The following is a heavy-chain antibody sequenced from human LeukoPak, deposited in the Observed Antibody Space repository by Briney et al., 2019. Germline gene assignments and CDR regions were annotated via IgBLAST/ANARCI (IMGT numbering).Heavy chain of an antibody. J-gene: IGHJ4*02. CDR1: GGSFSGYY. CDR2: INHSGST. Sequence: KPSETLSLTCAVYGGSFSGYYWSWIRQPPGKGLKWIGEINHSGSTNYNPSLKSRVTISVDTSKNQFSLKLSSVTAADTAVYYCASSEPRLLWFGELSPVRYWGQGTLVTVSS. V-gene: IGHV4-34*01. CDR3: ASSEPRLLWFGELSPVRY. D-gene: IGHD3-10*01.